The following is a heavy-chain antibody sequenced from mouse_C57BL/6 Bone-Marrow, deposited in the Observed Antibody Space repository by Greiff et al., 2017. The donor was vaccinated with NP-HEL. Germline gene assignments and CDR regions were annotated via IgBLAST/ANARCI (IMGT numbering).Heavy chain of an antibody. V-gene: IGHV5-15*04. D-gene: IGHD2-4*01. CDR2: ISNLAYSI. J-gene: IGHJ4*01. CDR3: ARQNYYDYDVRAMDY. CDR1: GFTFSDYG. Sequence: EVKVEESGGGLVQPGGSLKLSCAASGFTFSDYGMAWVRQAPRKGPEWVAFISNLAYSIYYADTVTGRFTISRENAKNTLYLEMSSLRSEDTAMYYCARQNYYDYDVRAMDYWGQGTSVTVSS.